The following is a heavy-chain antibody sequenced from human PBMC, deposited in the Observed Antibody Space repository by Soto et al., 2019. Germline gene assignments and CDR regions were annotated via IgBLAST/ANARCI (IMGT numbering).Heavy chain of an antibody. CDR1: GFTVSSNY. D-gene: IGHD6-19*01. CDR2: IYSGGST. Sequence: GGSLRLSCAASGFTVSSNYMSWVRQAPGKGLEWVSVIYSGGSTYYADSVKGRFTISRDNSKNTLYLQMNSLRAEDTAVYYCARPLYSSGWYDYWGQGTLVTVSS. V-gene: IGHV3-53*01. CDR3: ARPLYSSGWYDY. J-gene: IGHJ4*02.